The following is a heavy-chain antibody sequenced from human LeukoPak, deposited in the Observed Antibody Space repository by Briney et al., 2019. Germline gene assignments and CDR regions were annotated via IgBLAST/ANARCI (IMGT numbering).Heavy chain of an antibody. D-gene: IGHD6-19*01. CDR1: GFTFSSYW. J-gene: IGHJ4*02. Sequence: GGSLRLSCAASGFTFSSYWMSWVRQAPGKGLEWVANIKQDGSEKYYVDSVKGRFTISRDNAKNSLYLQMNSLRAEDTAVYYCARAAGYSSGWYYFDYWGQGTLVTVSS. CDR2: IKQDGSEK. V-gene: IGHV3-7*03. CDR3: ARAAGYSSGWYYFDY.